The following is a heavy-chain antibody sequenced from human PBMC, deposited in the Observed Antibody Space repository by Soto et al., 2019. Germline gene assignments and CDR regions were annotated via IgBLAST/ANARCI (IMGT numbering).Heavy chain of an antibody. CDR1: GFSFRNAW. CDR3: NLTYHGGSESCYFQY. D-gene: IGHD3-10*01. Sequence: EVQLVESGGGLVKPGGSLRLSCAASGFSFRNAWMNWVRQAPGRGLEWVGRIKSKPDGGTTDYAAPVRDRFIISRDDSKDTPYLQMNSLKLADTAVYYCNLTYHGGSESCYFQYWGQGTLVTVSS. CDR2: IKSKPDGGTT. V-gene: IGHV3-15*07. J-gene: IGHJ1*01.